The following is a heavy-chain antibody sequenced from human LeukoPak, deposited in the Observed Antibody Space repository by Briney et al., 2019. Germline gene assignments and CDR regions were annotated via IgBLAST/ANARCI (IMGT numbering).Heavy chain of an antibody. CDR1: GFSLSTSGMR. CDR2: IDWDDDK. CDR3: ARLTTSDAFDI. V-gene: IGHV2-70*04. Sequence: SGPALVKPTQTLTLTCTFSGFSLSTSGMRVSWIRQPPGKALEWLARIDWDDDKFYSTSLKTRLTISKDTSKNQVVLTMTNLDPVDTATYYCARLTTSDAFDIWGQGTMVTVSS. D-gene: IGHD4-17*01. J-gene: IGHJ3*02.